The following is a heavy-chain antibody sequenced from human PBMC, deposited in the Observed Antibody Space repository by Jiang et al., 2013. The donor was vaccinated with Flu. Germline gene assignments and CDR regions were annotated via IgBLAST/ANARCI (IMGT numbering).Heavy chain of an antibody. CDR1: GGSISSGGYS. CDR2: IYHSGST. Sequence: GPGLVKPSQTLSLTCAVSGGSISSGGYSWSWIRQPPGKGLEWIGYIYHSGSTYYNPSLKSRVTISVDRSKNQFSLKLSSVTAADTAVYYCARFNLGQPPRYSSGWYFDYWGQGTLVTVSS. CDR3: ARFNLGQPPRYSSGWYFDY. V-gene: IGHV4-30-2*01. J-gene: IGHJ4*02. D-gene: IGHD6-19*01.